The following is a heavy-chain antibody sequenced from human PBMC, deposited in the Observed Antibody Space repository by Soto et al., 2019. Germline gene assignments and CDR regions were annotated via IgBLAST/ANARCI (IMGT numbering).Heavy chain of an antibody. Sequence: GSLRLSCSVFGFTFSSYAVHWVRQAPGKGLQYVSSISNNGGSTYYADSVKGRFTISRDNSKNTLYLQMSSLRVEDTAVYYCVKDRYIDYWGQGTLVTVSS. V-gene: IGHV3-64D*06. CDR2: ISNNGGST. CDR1: GFTFSSYA. J-gene: IGHJ4*02. CDR3: VKDRYIDY.